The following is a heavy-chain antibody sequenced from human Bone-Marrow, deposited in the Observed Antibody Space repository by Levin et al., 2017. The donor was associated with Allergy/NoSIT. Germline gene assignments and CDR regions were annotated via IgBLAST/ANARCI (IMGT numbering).Heavy chain of an antibody. CDR1: GFTFSHHA. J-gene: IGHJ4*02. D-gene: IGHD6-13*01. CDR2: ISYDGSSQ. CDR3: ARARLAAAGGDVIDH. Sequence: SCEATGFTFSHHAMHWVRQAPGKGLEWVAVISYDGSSQFYRDSEKGRFTISRDNSKNTLYLEMNSLRPEDTAVYYCARARLAAAGGDVIDHWGQGALVTVSS. V-gene: IGHV3-30*04.